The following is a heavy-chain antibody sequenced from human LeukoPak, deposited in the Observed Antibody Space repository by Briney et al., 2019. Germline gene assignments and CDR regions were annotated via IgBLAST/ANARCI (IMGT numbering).Heavy chain of an antibody. CDR2: TYYRSKWHY. D-gene: IGHD1-1*01. Sequence: QTLSLTCVISGDRVSSNSAAWNWIRQSPSRGLEWLGRTYYRSKWHYDYAESVKRRITVNPDTSKNQFSLQLNSVTPEDTAVYYCARQSSTDYYYYGLNVWGQGTTVAVSS. V-gene: IGHV6-1*01. CDR3: ARQSSTDYYYYGLNV. CDR1: GDRVSSNSAA. J-gene: IGHJ6*02.